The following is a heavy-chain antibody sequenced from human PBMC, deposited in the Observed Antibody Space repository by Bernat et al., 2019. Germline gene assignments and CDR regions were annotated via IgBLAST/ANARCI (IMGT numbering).Heavy chain of an antibody. Sequence: EVQLVESGGGLVKPGGSLRLSCAASGFTFSSYSMNWVRQAPGKGLEWVSSISSSSSYIYYADSVKGRFTISRDNAKNSLYLQMNSLRAEDTAVYYCASMVTTTYYFDYWGQGTPVTVSS. CDR2: ISSSSSYI. CDR1: GFTFSSYS. CDR3: ASMVTTTYYFDY. D-gene: IGHD4-11*01. V-gene: IGHV3-21*01. J-gene: IGHJ4*02.